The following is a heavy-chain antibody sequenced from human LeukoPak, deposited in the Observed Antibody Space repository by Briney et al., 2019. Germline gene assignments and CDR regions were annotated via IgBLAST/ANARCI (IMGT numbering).Heavy chain of an antibody. D-gene: IGHD6-13*01. CDR3: ARVGTTVAAAAIDY. Sequence: SETLALTCTVSGGSISSGDYYWSWIRQPPGKGLEWIGYIYYSGSTYYNPSLKSRVTISVDRSKNQFSLKLSSVTAADTAVYYCARVGTTVAAAAIDYWGQGTLVTVSS. V-gene: IGHV4-30-4*08. CDR2: IYYSGST. CDR1: GGSISSGDYY. J-gene: IGHJ4*02.